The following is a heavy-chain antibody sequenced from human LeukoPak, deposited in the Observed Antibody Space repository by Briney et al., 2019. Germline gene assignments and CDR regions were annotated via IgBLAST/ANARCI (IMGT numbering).Heavy chain of an antibody. D-gene: IGHD3-22*01. CDR3: ARDRNYYDTAYYFDY. V-gene: IGHV1-46*01. CDR1: GYTFTSYD. J-gene: IGHJ4*02. Sequence: ASVKVSRKASGYTFTSYDINWMRQAPGQGLEWMGIINPSGGSTSYAQKFQGRVTMTRDTSTSTVYMELSSLRSEDTAVYYCARDRNYYDTAYYFDYWGQGTLVTVSS. CDR2: INPSGGST.